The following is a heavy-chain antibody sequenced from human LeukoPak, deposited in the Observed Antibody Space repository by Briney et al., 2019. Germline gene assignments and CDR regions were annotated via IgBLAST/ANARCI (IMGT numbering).Heavy chain of an antibody. CDR2: IYYSGST. CDR1: GGSISSYY. Sequence: SETLSLTCTVSGGSISSYYWSWIRQPPGKGLEWIGYIYYSGSTNYNPSLKSRVTISVDTSKNQFSLKLSSVTAADTAVYYCARDPTMGDAFDIWGQGTMVTVSS. CDR3: ARDPTMGDAFDI. D-gene: IGHD3-10*01. J-gene: IGHJ3*02. V-gene: IGHV4-59*01.